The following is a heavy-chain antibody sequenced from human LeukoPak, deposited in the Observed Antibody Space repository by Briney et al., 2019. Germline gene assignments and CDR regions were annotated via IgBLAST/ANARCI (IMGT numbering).Heavy chain of an antibody. J-gene: IGHJ4*02. V-gene: IGHV3-74*01. CDR2: TNTDGSYS. CDR1: GFTFSYFW. Sequence: GESLRLSCAVSGFTFSYFWMHWFRQTPGKGLVWVSCTNTDGSYSSYADSVKGRFTISRDNVRNTLYQQMSSLRAEDSAVYYCARDFDGPRASDYWGQGISVTVSS. D-gene: IGHD4-17*01. CDR3: ARDFDGPRASDY.